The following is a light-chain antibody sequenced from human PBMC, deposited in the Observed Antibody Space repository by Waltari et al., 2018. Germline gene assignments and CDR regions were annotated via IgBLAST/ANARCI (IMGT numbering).Light chain of an antibody. CDR1: NSDIGAYTY. J-gene: IGLJ2*01. CDR3: SSFTVTDTLVV. Sequence: QSALTQSASVSGSPGQSITISCTGTNSDIGAYTYVSWYQQHPGKAPKVIIFDVIFRPSGVSNRFSGSKSGNTASLTITGLQAEDEAHYYCSSFTVTDTLVVFGGGTKLTV. V-gene: IGLV2-14*03. CDR2: DVI.